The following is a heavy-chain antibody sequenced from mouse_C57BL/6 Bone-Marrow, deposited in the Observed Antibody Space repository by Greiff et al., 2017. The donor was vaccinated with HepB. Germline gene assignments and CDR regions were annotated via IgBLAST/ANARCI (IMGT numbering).Heavy chain of an antibody. CDR3: AREGLSNRYFDV. J-gene: IGHJ1*03. Sequence: EVQLVESEGGLVQPGSSMKLSCTASGFTFSDYYMAWVRQVPEKGLEWVANINYDGSSTYYLDSLKSRFIISRDNAKNILYLQMSSLKSEDTATYYCAREGLSNRYFDVWGTGTTVTVSS. D-gene: IGHD2-5*01. CDR1: GFTFSDYY. V-gene: IGHV5-16*01. CDR2: INYDGSST.